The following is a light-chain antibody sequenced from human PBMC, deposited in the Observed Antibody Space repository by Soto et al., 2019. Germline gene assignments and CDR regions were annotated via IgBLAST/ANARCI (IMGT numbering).Light chain of an antibody. V-gene: IGLV2-11*01. J-gene: IGLJ1*01. CDR3: CSYAGSYTFDYV. CDR1: SSDVGGYNY. CDR2: DVS. Sequence: QSALTQPRSVSGSPGQSVTISCTGTSSDVGGYNYVSWYQQHPGKAPKLMIYDVSKRPSGVPDRFSGYKSGNTASLTISGLQAEDEADYYGCSYAGSYTFDYVFGTGTKLTVL.